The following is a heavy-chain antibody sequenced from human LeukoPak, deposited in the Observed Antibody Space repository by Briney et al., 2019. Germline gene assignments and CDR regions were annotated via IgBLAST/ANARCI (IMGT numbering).Heavy chain of an antibody. CDR2: INPSGAST. CDR3: ARAKYYDLWSGYPIYYYYYMDV. V-gene: IGHV1-46*01. D-gene: IGHD3-3*01. Sequence: ASVKVSCKASGYTFTSYYMHWVRQAPGQGLEWMGIINPSGASTSYAQKFQGRVTMTRDMSRSTVYMELSRLRSDDTAVYYCARAKYYDLWSGYPIYYYYYMDVWGKGTTVTVSS. CDR1: GYTFTSYY. J-gene: IGHJ6*03.